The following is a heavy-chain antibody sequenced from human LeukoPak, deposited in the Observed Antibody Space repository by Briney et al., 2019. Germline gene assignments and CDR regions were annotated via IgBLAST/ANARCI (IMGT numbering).Heavy chain of an antibody. CDR2: M. Sequence: MYYADSVKGRFTISRDNAKNSLYLQMNSLRAEDTAVYYCAKLGRNYFDYWDQGTLVTVSS. J-gene: IGHJ4*02. V-gene: IGHV3-11*04. CDR3: AKLGRNYFDY. D-gene: IGHD3-10*01.